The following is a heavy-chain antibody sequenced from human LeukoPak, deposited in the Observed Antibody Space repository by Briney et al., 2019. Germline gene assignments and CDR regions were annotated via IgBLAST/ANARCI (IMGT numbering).Heavy chain of an antibody. Sequence: SETLSLTCTVSGGSVSSGSYYWSWIRQPPGTGPEWIGYIYYSGSTNYNPSLKSRVTISVDTSKNQFSLKLSSVTAADTAVYYCARAGIVGATIFDYWGQGTLVTVSS. CDR1: GGSVSSGSYY. J-gene: IGHJ4*02. D-gene: IGHD1-26*01. CDR3: ARAGIVGATIFDY. V-gene: IGHV4-61*01. CDR2: IYYSGST.